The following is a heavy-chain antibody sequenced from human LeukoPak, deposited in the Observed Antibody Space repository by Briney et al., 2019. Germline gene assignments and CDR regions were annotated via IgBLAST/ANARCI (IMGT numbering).Heavy chain of an antibody. D-gene: IGHD6-19*01. Sequence: SETLSLTCTVSGGSITSGGYYWSWIRQPPGKGLEWIGSIYHSGSTYYNPSLKSRVTISVDTSKNQFSLKLSSVTAADTAVYYCARDMGPDSSGWYWGQGTLVTVSS. CDR1: GGSITSGGYY. CDR2: IYHSGST. J-gene: IGHJ4*02. CDR3: ARDMGPDSSGWY. V-gene: IGHV4-39*07.